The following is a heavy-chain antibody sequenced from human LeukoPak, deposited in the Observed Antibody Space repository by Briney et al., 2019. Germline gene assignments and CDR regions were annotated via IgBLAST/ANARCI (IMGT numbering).Heavy chain of an antibody. CDR2: IYTSGST. CDR3: ARSVRHLVLSGFYENYYYMDV. D-gene: IGHD3-3*01. CDR1: GGSISSGSYY. Sequence: SETLSLTCTVSGGSISSGSYYWSWIRQPAGKGLEWIGRIYTSGSTNYNPSLKSRVTISVDTSKNQFSLKMTDVTAADTAVYYCARSVRHLVLSGFYENYYYMDVWGKGTSVTVSS. V-gene: IGHV4-61*02. J-gene: IGHJ6*03.